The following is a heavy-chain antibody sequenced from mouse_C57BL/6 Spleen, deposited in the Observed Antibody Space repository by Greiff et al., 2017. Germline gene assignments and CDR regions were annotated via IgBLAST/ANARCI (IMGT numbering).Heavy chain of an antibody. D-gene: IGHD4-1*01. CDR3: ARAGTGDYAMDY. Sequence: VQLVESGAELVRPGTSVKMSCKASGYTFTNYWIGWAKQRPGHGLEWIGDIYPGGGYTNYNEKFKGKATLTADKSSSTAYMQFSSLTSEDSAIYYCARAGTGDYAMDYWGQGTSVTVSS. CDR1: GYTFTNYW. J-gene: IGHJ4*01. CDR2: IYPGGGYT. V-gene: IGHV1-63*01.